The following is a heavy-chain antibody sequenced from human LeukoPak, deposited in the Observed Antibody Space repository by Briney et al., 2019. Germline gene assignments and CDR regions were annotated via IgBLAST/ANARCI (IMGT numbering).Heavy chain of an antibody. CDR1: GGIFSSYA. CDR2: IIPILGIA. J-gene: IGHJ4*02. CDR3: ARDLPPYYFDY. Sequence: SVKVSCRASGGIFSSYAISWVRQAPGQGLEWMGRIIPILGIANYAQKFQGRVTITADKSTSTAYMDLSSLRSEDTAVYYCARDLPPYYFDYWGQGTLVTVSS. V-gene: IGHV1-69*04.